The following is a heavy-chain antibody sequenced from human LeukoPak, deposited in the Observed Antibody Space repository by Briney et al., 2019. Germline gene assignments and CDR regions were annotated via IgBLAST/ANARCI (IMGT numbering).Heavy chain of an antibody. CDR1: GFTFSSYA. V-gene: IGHV3-30*04. CDR2: ISYDGSNK. J-gene: IGHJ4*02. Sequence: SGGSLRLSCAASGFTFSSYAMHWVRQAPGKGLEWVAVISYDGSNKYYADSVKGRFTISRDNSKNTLYLQMNSLRAEDTAVYYCARGFLWYYDYVWGSYPIGGYFDYWGQGTLVTVSS. CDR3: ARGFLWYYDYVWGSYPIGGYFDY. D-gene: IGHD3-16*02.